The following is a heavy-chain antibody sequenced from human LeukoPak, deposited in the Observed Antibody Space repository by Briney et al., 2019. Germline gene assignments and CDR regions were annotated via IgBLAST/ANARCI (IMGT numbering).Heavy chain of an antibody. J-gene: IGHJ3*02. Sequence: SETLSLTCTVSGGSINSHYWSWIRQPPGKGLEWIGDIHYTGTTKYNPSVKSRVTISIDTSKNQFSLELSSVTATDTAVYFCATNRVGTYDRPFDIWGQGTMVTVSS. CDR2: IHYTGTT. CDR1: GGSINSHY. CDR3: ATNRVGTYDRPFDI. D-gene: IGHD1-26*01. V-gene: IGHV4-59*08.